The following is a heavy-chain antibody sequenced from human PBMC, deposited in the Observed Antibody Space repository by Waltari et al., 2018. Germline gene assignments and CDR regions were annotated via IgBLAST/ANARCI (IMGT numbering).Heavy chain of an antibody. CDR2: IMTDGREE. J-gene: IGHJ3*02. Sequence: EVQLVESGGGLVQPGGSLSVSCAASGFTLGNYWMSWVRQAPGKGPEWVANIMTDGREEYYVDSVRGRFTISRDNAKNSLYLQMNSLRPEDTAVYYCVRDQWFAFDIWGQGTMVTVSS. CDR3: VRDQWFAFDI. D-gene: IGHD3-22*01. V-gene: IGHV3-7*01. CDR1: GFTLGNYW.